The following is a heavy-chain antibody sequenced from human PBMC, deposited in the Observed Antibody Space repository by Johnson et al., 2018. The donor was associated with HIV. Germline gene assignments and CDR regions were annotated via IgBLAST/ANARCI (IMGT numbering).Heavy chain of an antibody. CDR3: ARDGVIRGVRYAFDL. Sequence: QVQLVESGGGVVQPGRSLRLSCAASGFTFSSYAMHWVRQAPGKGLAWVAVISYDGSNKYYADSVKGRFTISRDNSKNTLYLQMNSLRAEDTAVYYCARDGVIRGVRYAFDLWGQGTMVSVSS. CDR1: GFTFSSYA. J-gene: IGHJ3*01. V-gene: IGHV3-30*04. D-gene: IGHD3-10*01. CDR2: ISYDGSNK.